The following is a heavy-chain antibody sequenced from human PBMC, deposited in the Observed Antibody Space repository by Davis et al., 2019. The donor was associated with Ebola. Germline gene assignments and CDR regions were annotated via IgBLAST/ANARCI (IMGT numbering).Heavy chain of an antibody. V-gene: IGHV4-38-2*02. CDR1: GYSIRTGYY. CDR3: ARDLRIPSF. CDR2: IYQSGTT. J-gene: IGHJ4*02. D-gene: IGHD2-15*01. Sequence: MPSETLSLTCTVSGYSIRTGYYWAWLRQPPGKGLEWFGAIYQSGTTFYNPSLKNRVTISVDTSKNQFSLNLTSVTASDTAVYYCARDLRIPSFWGQGSQVTVSS.